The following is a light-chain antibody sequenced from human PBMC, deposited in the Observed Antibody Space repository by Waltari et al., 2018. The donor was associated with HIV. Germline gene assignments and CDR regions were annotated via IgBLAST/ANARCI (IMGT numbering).Light chain of an antibody. CDR2: EVS. Sequence: QSALTQPASVSGSPGQSITISCTGTSSEVGGNKYVFWYQQQPGKPPNPMIYEVSNRPSGVSTRCAGSKSCNTASLTISGLQAEDEADYYCRSYTSSSTYVFGTWTKVTVL. CDR3: RSYTSSSTYV. V-gene: IGLV2-14*01. CDR1: SSEVGGNKY. J-gene: IGLJ1*01.